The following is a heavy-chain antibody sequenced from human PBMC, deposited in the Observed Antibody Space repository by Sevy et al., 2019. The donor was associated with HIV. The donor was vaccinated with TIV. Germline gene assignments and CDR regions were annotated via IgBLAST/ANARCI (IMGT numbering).Heavy chain of an antibody. CDR2: ISGSGGST. V-gene: IGHV3-23*01. CDR1: GFTFDDYG. D-gene: IGHD3-22*01. CDR3: AKYPYDSSGYYFDY. J-gene: IGHJ4*02. Sequence: GGSLRLSCAASGFTFDDYGMSWVRQAPGKGLEWVSAISGSGGSTYYADSVKGRFTISRDNSKNTLYLQMNSLRAEDTAVYDCAKYPYDSSGYYFDYWGQGTLVTVSS.